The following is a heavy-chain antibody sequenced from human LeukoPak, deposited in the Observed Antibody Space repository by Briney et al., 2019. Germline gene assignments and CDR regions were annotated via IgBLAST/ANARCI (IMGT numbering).Heavy chain of an antibody. V-gene: IGHV3-23*01. J-gene: IGHJ4*02. Sequence: GGSLRLSCAASGFTFSSYAMSWVPQAPGKGLEWVSAISGSGGSTYYADSVKGRFTISRDNSKNTLYLQMNSLRAEDTAVYYCATTVPYSSSFTHFDYWGQGTLVTVSS. D-gene: IGHD6-6*01. CDR2: ISGSGGST. CDR3: ATTVPYSSSFTHFDY. CDR1: GFTFSSYA.